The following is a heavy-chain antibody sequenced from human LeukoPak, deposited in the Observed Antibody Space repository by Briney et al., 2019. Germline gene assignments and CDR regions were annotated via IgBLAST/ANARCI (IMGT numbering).Heavy chain of an antibody. CDR1: GGSISSGSYY. V-gene: IGHV4-61*02. J-gene: IGHJ4*02. Sequence: KASETLSLTCTVSGGSISSGSYYWSWIRQPAGKGLEWIGRIYTSGSTNYNPSLKSRVTISVDTSKNQFSLKLSSVTAADTAVYYCARAGGYYDSSGYYGNFDYWGQGTLVTVSS. D-gene: IGHD3-22*01. CDR2: IYTSGST. CDR3: ARAGGYYDSSGYYGNFDY.